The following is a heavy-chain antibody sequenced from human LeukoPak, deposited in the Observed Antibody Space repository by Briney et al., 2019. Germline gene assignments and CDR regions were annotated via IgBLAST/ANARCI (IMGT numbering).Heavy chain of an antibody. J-gene: IGHJ4*02. D-gene: IGHD5-18*01. CDR3: ARGGSDTAMAHDY. V-gene: IGHV3-74*01. CDR2: INRDGSRT. Sequence: GGSLRLSCAVSGLTFSSSWMDWVRQAPGKGLMWVSRINRDGSRTDYADSVKGRFTISRDDAKNTLYLQVNSLRVEDTAVYFCARGGSDTAMAHDYWGQGTLVTVSS. CDR1: GLTFSSSW.